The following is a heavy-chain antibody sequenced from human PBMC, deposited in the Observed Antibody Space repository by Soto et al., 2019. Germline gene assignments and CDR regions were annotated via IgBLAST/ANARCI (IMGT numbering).Heavy chain of an antibody. V-gene: IGHV4-39*01. CDR2: IYYSGST. CDR3: ARGHGLDIDADY. CDR1: GGSISSSSYY. Sequence: SETLSLTCTVSGGSISSSSYYWGWIRQPPGKGLEWIGSIYYSGSTYYNPSFKSRVTISVDTSKNQFSLKLSSVTAADTAVYFCARGHGLDIDADYWGQGILVTVSS. D-gene: IGHD3-9*01. J-gene: IGHJ4*02.